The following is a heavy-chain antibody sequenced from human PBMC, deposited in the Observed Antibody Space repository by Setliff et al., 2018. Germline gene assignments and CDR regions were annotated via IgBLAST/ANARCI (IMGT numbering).Heavy chain of an antibody. Sequence: SETLSLTCTVSGGSISSTSYYWAWIRQPPGKGLEWTGSIYYRGATNYNPSLKARLTISVDNSKNQFSLQLTSVIAADTATYYCVRVRVVQGYYEFDSWGQGALVTVSS. J-gene: IGHJ4*02. CDR3: VRVRVVQGYYEFDS. D-gene: IGHD3-16*01. V-gene: IGHV4-61*05. CDR2: IYYRGAT. CDR1: GGSISSTSYY.